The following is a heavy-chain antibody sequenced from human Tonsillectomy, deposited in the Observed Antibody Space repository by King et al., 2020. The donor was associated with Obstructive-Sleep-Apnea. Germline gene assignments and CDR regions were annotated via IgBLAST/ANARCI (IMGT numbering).Heavy chain of an antibody. CDR3: TKDRAGDLDS. J-gene: IGHJ4*02. D-gene: IGHD7-27*01. V-gene: IGHV3-9*01. CDR2: ILAN. Sequence: VQLVESGGGLVQPGMSLRLSCAASGFTFNDYAFHWIRQAPGKGLEWVAGILANGYADSVEGRFTISRDNAKNFVYLQMNSLRVEDTALYYCTKDRAGDLDSWGQGTLVTVSS. CDR1: GFTFNDYA.